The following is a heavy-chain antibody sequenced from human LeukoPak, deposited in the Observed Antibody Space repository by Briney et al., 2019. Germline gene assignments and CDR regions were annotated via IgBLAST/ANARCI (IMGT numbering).Heavy chain of an antibody. D-gene: IGHD4-17*01. CDR3: ANYGRHFAS. CDR2: VSSSGDKT. Sequence: GGSLRLSCADSGYTFNNYAMSWVRQAPGKGLEWVSLVSSSGDKTYYPESVKGRFTISRDNSKNTLYLQMNSLRAEDTAVYYCANYGRHFASWGQGTLVTVSP. V-gene: IGHV3-23*01. CDR1: GYTFNNYA. J-gene: IGHJ4*02.